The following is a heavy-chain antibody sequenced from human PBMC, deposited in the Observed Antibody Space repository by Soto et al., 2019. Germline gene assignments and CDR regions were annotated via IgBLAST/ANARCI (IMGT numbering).Heavy chain of an antibody. CDR3: ARQGSATQGGSSPLYYFDY. J-gene: IGHJ4*02. CDR2: IYYSGST. V-gene: IGHV4-39*01. D-gene: IGHD6-6*01. CDR1: GGSISSSSYY. Sequence: PSETLSLTCTVSGGSISSSSYYWGWIRQPPGKGLEWIGSIYYSGSTYYNPSLKSRVTISVDTSKNQFSLKPSSVTAADTAVYYCARQGSATQGGSSPLYYFDYWGQGTLVTVSS.